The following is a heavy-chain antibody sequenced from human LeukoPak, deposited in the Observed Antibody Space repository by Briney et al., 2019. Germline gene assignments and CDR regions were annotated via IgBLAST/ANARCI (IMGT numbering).Heavy chain of an antibody. V-gene: IGHV3-11*04. CDR3: ARERLVVASSYYYGMDV. J-gene: IGHJ6*02. D-gene: IGHD2-2*01. CDR2: ISSRGTNI. Sequence: GGSLRLYCEASGFTFSDYYMSWIRQAPGKGLEWVSYISSRGTNIYYTDSVKGRFSISRDNAKNSLSLQMNSLRAEDTAVYYCARERLVVASSYYYGMDVWGQGTTVTVSS. CDR1: GFTFSDYY.